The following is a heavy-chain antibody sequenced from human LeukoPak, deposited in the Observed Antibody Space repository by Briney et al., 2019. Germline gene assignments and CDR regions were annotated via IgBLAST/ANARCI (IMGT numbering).Heavy chain of an antibody. J-gene: IGHJ4*02. CDR3: ARRSSKGPYSYITNDY. CDR1: GASISNPDYY. V-gene: IGHV4-39*01. Sequence: PSETLSLTCTVSGASISNPDYYWGWIRQPPGKGLEWIGSVDYSGGTYYNPSLNGRVTIAVDTSSDQVSLNLNSVTAADTAVYYCARRSSKGPYSYITNDYWGQGTLVTVSS. CDR2: VDYSGGT. D-gene: IGHD5-18*01.